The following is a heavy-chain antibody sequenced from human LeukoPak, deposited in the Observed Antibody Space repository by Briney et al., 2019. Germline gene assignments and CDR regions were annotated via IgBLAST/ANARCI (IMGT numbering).Heavy chain of an antibody. CDR2: ISSGGSTT. Sequence: PGGSLRLSCAASGFTFSDYHMSWIRQAPGKGLEWVSYISSGGSTTYYADSVKGRFTISRDNAKNSLYLQMNSLRVEDTALYYCAKESPYSGYRRGYFAMDVWGQGTTVTVSS. V-gene: IGHV3-11*01. D-gene: IGHD6-13*01. J-gene: IGHJ6*02. CDR1: GFTFSDYH. CDR3: AKESPYSGYRRGYFAMDV.